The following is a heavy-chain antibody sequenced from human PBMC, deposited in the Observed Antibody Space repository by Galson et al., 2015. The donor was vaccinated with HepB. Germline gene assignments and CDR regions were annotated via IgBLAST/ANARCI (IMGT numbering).Heavy chain of an antibody. V-gene: IGHV3-11*01. J-gene: IGHJ6*02. D-gene: IGHD3-3*01. CDR3: ARWDLGSLFYDFWGGPPPFYYYGMGV. CDR1: GFTFSDCY. Sequence: SLRLSCAASGFTFSDCYMSWIRQAPGKGLEWISYISSSGTTIHYADSVKGRFTISRDNAKNSLYLQMNSLRAEDTAVYYCARWDLGSLFYDFWGGPPPFYYYGMGVWGQGTTVAVSS. CDR2: ISSSGTTI.